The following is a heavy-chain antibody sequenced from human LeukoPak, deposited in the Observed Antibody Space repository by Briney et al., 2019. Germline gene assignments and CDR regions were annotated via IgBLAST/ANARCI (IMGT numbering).Heavy chain of an antibody. J-gene: IGHJ4*02. CDR3: ARDRRYNYNVYFDY. CDR1: GFTVSSNY. D-gene: IGHD3-10*01. Sequence: GGSLRLSCAASGFTVSSNYMSWVRQAPGKGLEWVSVIYSGGSTYYADSVKGRFTISRDNAENSLYLQMNSLRAEDTAVYYCARDRRYNYNVYFDYWGQGTLVTVSS. CDR2: IYSGGST. V-gene: IGHV3-53*01.